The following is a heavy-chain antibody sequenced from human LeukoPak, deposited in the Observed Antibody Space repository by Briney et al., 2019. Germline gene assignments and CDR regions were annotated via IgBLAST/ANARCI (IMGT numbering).Heavy chain of an antibody. CDR3: ARRAYYDSSGYDPFDY. J-gene: IGHJ4*02. D-gene: IGHD3-22*01. V-gene: IGHV3-21*01. Sequence: GGSLRLSCAASGFTFSSYSMNWVRQAPEKGLEWVSSISSSSSYIYYADSVKGRFTISRDNAKNSLYLQMNSLRAEDTAVYYCARRAYYDSSGYDPFDYWGQGTLVTVSS. CDR2: ISSSSSYI. CDR1: GFTFSSYS.